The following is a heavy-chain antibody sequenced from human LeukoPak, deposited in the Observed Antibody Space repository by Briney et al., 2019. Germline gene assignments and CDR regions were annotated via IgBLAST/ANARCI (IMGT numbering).Heavy chain of an antibody. CDR3: AKALYGGNVLYFDY. Sequence: GGSLKLSCAASGFTFSSSAMSWVRQAPGKGLEWVSAISHNGGYTYYADSVQGRFTISRDNSKGTLCLQMNSLRAEDTAVYYCAKALYGGNVLYFDYWGQGTLVTVSS. CDR1: GFTFSSSA. V-gene: IGHV3-23*01. D-gene: IGHD4-23*01. CDR2: ISHNGGYT. J-gene: IGHJ4*02.